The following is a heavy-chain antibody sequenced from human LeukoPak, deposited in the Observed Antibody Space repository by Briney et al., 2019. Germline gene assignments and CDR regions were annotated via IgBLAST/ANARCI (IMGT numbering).Heavy chain of an antibody. Sequence: ASVKVSGKASGYTFTGSYMHWVRQAPGQGLEWMGWINPNNGGTNYAQKFQGRVTMTRDTSISTAYMELSRLRSDDTAVYYCARDWAWEQVWFQHWGQGTQVIVSS. D-gene: IGHD1-26*01. V-gene: IGHV1-2*02. CDR2: INPNNGGT. CDR3: ARDWAWEQVWFQH. CDR1: GYTFTGSY. J-gene: IGHJ1*01.